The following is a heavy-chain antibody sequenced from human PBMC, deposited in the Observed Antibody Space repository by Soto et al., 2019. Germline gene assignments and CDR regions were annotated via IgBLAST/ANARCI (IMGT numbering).Heavy chain of an antibody. V-gene: IGHV3-23*01. CDR3: AKDCYYAGDGRYFDY. J-gene: IGHJ4*02. D-gene: IGHD1-26*01. CDR1: GFTFSSYA. CDR2: ISGSGGST. Sequence: EVQLLESGGGLVQPGGSLRLSCAASGFTFSSYAMSWVRQAPGKGLEWVSAISGSGGSTYYADSVKGRFTISRDKSKNTLYLQMNSLRAEDTAVYYCAKDCYYAGDGRYFDYWGQGTLVTVSS.